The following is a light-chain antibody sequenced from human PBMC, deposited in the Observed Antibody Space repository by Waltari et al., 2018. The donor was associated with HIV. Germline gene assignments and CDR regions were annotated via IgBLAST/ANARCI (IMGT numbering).Light chain of an antibody. V-gene: IGKV3-20*01. CDR1: QSVG. CDR2: GAS. J-gene: IGKJ2*03. Sequence: EIVLTHSPGTLSLSPAARANLTCRASQSVGLAWYQQKPGQAPRVLIYGASSRANGIPDRFRGSGSVTDFTLTITRLEPEDFAVYYCQQYGGSPYSFGQGTKLEIK. CDR3: QQYGGSPYS.